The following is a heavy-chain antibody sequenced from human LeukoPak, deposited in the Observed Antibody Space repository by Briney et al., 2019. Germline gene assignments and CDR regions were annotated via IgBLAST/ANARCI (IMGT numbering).Heavy chain of an antibody. Sequence: GGSLRLSCATSGFKFDSYTIHWVRHAPGKGLEWVSLAGWVGGTTFYSDSVRGRFTISRDSGRKSVYLQMNSLTTDDTAFYFCAKELDTMFFDYWGQGALVTVSS. V-gene: IGHV3-43*01. CDR2: AGWVGGTT. J-gene: IGHJ4*02. CDR3: AKELDTMFFDY. D-gene: IGHD3-10*02. CDR1: GFKFDSYT.